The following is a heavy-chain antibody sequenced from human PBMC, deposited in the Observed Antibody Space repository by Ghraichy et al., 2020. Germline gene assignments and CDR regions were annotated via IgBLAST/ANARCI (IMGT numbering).Heavy chain of an antibody. CDR1: GYTFTSYG. V-gene: IGHV1-18*04. Sequence: ASVKVSCKASGYTFTSYGISWVRQAPGQGLEWMGWISAYNGNTNYAQKLQGRVTMTTDTSTSTAYMELRSLRSDDTAVYYCARDEGYGYCSGGSCYLVDYWGQGTLVTVSS. CDR2: ISAYNGNT. J-gene: IGHJ4*02. D-gene: IGHD2-15*01. CDR3: ARDEGYGYCSGGSCYLVDY.